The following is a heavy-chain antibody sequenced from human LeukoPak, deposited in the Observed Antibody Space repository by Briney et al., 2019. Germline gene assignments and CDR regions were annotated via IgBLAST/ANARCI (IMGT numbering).Heavy chain of an antibody. CDR1: GFTFSSYA. CDR2: ISGSGGST. D-gene: IGHD3-9*01. CDR3: ASRYYDILTGYYGPLDY. V-gene: IGHV3-23*01. J-gene: IGHJ4*02. Sequence: GGSLRLSCAASGFTFSSYAMSWVRRAPGKGLEWVSAISGSGGSTYYADSVKGRFTISRDNSKNTLYLQMNSLRAEDTAVYYCASRYYDILTGYYGPLDYWGQGTLVTVSS.